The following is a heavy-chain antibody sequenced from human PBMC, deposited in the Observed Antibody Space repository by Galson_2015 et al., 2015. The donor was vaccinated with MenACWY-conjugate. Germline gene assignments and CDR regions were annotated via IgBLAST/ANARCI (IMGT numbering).Heavy chain of an antibody. Sequence: SLRLSCAASGFIYSSYCMNWVRQAPGKGLEWVPSISSSSSYIYYADSVKGRFTISRDNARNSLYLQMNSLRAEDTAVYYCARSSVTFDSSGYYYVLGGQGTQVTVSS. V-gene: IGHV3-21*01. CDR3: ARSSVTFDSSGYYYVL. CDR1: GFIYSSYC. CDR2: ISSSSSYI. J-gene: IGHJ4*02. D-gene: IGHD3-22*01.